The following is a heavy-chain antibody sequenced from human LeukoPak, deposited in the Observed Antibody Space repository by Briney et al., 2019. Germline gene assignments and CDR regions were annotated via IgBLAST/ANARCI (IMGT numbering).Heavy chain of an antibody. CDR3: ARNRRYSGSYLES. J-gene: IGHJ4*02. D-gene: IGHD1-26*01. CDR2: ISCRDGST. CDR1: GFTFSSIA. V-gene: IGHV3-23*01. Sequence: GGSLRLSCAASGFTFSSIAISWVRQAQGKGIEWVSAISCRDGSTYYADSVKRRFTISRDNSKNPLYLQMNSLRAEDTAVYYCARNRRYSGSYLESWGRGTLVTVSS.